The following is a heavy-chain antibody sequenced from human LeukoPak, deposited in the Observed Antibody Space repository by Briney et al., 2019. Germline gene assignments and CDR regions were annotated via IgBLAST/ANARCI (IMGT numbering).Heavy chain of an antibody. CDR2: IKQDGSEK. J-gene: IGHJ6*03. D-gene: IGHD6-6*01. Sequence: GGSLRLSCAASGFTFSSYWMSWVRQAPGKGLEWVANIKQDGSEKYYVDSVKGRFTISRDNAKNSLYLQMNSLRAEDTAMYYCASSIAARPTYYYMDVWGKGTTVTVSS. CDR3: ASSIAARPTYYYMDV. V-gene: IGHV3-7*01. CDR1: GFTFSSYW.